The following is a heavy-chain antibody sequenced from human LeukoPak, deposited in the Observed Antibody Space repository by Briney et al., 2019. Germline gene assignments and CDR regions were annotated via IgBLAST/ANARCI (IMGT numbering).Heavy chain of an antibody. J-gene: IGHJ6*02. Sequence: PGGSLRLSCAASGFTFSSYGMHWVRQAPGKGLEWVAVISYDGSNKYYADSVKGRFTISRDNSKNTLYLQMNSLRAEDTAVYYCAKDFGDYYDSSGYYPYYYYGMDVWGQGTTVTVS. CDR3: AKDFGDYYDSSGYYPYYYYGMDV. CDR1: GFTFSSYG. V-gene: IGHV3-30*18. D-gene: IGHD3-22*01. CDR2: ISYDGSNK.